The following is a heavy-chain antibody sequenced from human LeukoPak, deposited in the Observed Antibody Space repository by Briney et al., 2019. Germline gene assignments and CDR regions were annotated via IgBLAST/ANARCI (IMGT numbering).Heavy chain of an antibody. V-gene: IGHV3-23*01. CDR1: GFTFSSYA. J-gene: IGHJ6*02. CDR2: ISGSGGST. CDR3: ARRLPSYYYYGMDV. Sequence: GGSLRLSCAASGFTFSSYAMSWVRQAPGKGLEWVSAISGSGGSTYYADSVKGRFTISRDNSKNTLYLQMNSLRAEDTAVYYCARRLPSYYYYGMDVWGQGTTVTVSS. D-gene: IGHD2-15*01.